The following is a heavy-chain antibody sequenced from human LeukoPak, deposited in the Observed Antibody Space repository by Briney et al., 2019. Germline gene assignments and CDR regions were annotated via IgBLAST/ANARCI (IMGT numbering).Heavy chain of an antibody. CDR1: GYTFTGYY. CDR3: ARDINDIVVVVAATSSPDY. D-gene: IGHD2-15*01. Sequence: ASVKVSYKASGYTFTGYYMHWVRQAPGQGLEWMGWISPNSGGTNYAQKFQGRVTMTRDTSISTAYMELSRLRSDDTAVYYCARDINDIVVVVAATSSPDYWGQGTLVTVSS. CDR2: ISPNSGGT. V-gene: IGHV1-2*02. J-gene: IGHJ4*02.